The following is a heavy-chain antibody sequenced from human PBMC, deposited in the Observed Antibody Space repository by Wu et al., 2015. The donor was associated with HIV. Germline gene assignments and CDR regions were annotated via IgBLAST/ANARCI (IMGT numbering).Heavy chain of an antibody. CDR1: GYTFTSYG. Sequence: QVQLVQSGAEVKKPGASVKVSCKASGYTFTSYGFSWVRQAPGQGLEWMGWISALQWLTQTMQQKLQGRGFTMTTKTHPRAQPTMEMSSLKKNFSKTRRILNCAKQKRGDYGIDNWGQGT. J-gene: IGHJ4*02. D-gene: IGHD4-17*01. V-gene: IGHV1-18*01. CDR2: ISALQWLT. CDR3: LNCAKQKRGDYGIDN.